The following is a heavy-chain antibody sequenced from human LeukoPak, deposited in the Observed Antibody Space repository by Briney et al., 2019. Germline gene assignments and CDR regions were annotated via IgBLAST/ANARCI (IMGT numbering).Heavy chain of an antibody. CDR1: GYMFSDYA. Sequence: ASVKVSCKASGYMFSDYAMQWVRQAPGQGPEWMGWINAGNGKIKYSQKFQDRVSITRDTSATTAYMELSSLRSEDTAVYYCARGIWNSESWGPYYFDSWGQGTLVTVSS. CDR2: INAGNGKI. D-gene: IGHD1-7*01. V-gene: IGHV1-3*01. J-gene: IGHJ4*02. CDR3: ARGIWNSESWGPYYFDS.